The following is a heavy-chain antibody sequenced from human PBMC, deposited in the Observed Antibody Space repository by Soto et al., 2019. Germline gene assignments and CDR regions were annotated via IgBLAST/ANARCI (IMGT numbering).Heavy chain of an antibody. CDR1: GFSFASSW. Sequence: EVQLVESGGDLVQPGGSLRLSCAASGFSFASSWMTWVRQAPGKGLEWVANIKKDGSKINYLDSVRGRFTVSRDNAKNSLYLEMSSLRAEDTALYYCARDVCPGSSCLYLAAFDIWGQGTMVTVSS. CDR2: IKKDGSKI. V-gene: IGHV3-7*05. CDR3: ARDVCPGSSCLYLAAFDI. J-gene: IGHJ3*02. D-gene: IGHD6-13*01.